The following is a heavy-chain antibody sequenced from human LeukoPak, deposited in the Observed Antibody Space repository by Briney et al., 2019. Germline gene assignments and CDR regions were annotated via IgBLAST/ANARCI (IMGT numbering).Heavy chain of an antibody. CDR3: ARAGDSSGWFWQY. Sequence: SETLSLTCTVSGGSISSYYWSWIRQSPGKGLEWIGQIHYTGGTSYNPSLKSRLTVSLDTSKNQFSLKLSSVTAADTAVYYCARAGDSSGWFWQYWGQGTLVTVSS. D-gene: IGHD6-13*01. CDR1: GGSISSYY. J-gene: IGHJ4*02. CDR2: IHYTGGT. V-gene: IGHV4-59*01.